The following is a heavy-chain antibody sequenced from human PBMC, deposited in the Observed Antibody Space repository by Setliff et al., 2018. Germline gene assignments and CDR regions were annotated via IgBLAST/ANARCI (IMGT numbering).Heavy chain of an antibody. CDR2: IYYSGST. CDR1: GGSISSHY. V-gene: IGHV4-59*11. J-gene: IGHJ4*02. CDR3: AREERYYNFWSGYFDY. D-gene: IGHD3-3*01. Sequence: PSETLSLTCTVSGGSISSHYWSWIRQPPGKGLEWIGSIYYSGSTYYNPSLKSRVTISVDTSKNQFSLKLSSVTAADTAVYYCAREERYYNFWSGYFDYWGQGTLVTVSS.